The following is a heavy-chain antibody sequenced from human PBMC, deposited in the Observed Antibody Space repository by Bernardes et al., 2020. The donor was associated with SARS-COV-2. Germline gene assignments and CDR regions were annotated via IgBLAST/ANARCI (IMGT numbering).Heavy chain of an antibody. CDR3: ARGWQYYDFWSGYSPSYGMDV. J-gene: IGHJ6*02. Sequence: GGSLRLSCAASGFTFSSYSMNWVRQAPGKGLEWVSSISSSSSYIYYADSVKGRFTISRDNAKNSLYLQMNSLRAEDTAVYYCARGWQYYDFWSGYSPSYGMDVWGQGTTVTVSS. V-gene: IGHV3-21*01. CDR1: GFTFSSYS. CDR2: ISSSSSYI. D-gene: IGHD3-3*01.